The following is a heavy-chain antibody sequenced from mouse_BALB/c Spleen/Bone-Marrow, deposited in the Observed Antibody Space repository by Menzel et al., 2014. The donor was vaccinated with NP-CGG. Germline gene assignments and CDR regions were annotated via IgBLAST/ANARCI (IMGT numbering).Heavy chain of an antibody. J-gene: IGHJ2*01. CDR2: INGNGGST. Sequence: EVKLMESGGGLVQPGGSLKLYCAASGFTFSNYGMSWVRQTPDKRLELVATINGNGGSTYYPDSVKGRFTISRDTAKNTLYLQMSSLKSEETAMYYCVRGNYGNYVDYFDFWGRGTTLTVSS. CDR3: VRGNYGNYVDYFDF. CDR1: GFTFSNYG. D-gene: IGHD2-1*01. V-gene: IGHV5-6-3*01.